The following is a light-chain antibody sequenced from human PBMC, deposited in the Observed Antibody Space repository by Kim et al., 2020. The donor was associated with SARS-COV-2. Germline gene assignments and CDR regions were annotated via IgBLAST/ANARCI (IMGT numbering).Light chain of an antibody. CDR2: DAS. CDR1: QSISNW. Sequence: DIQMTQSPSTLSASVGDRVTITCRASQSISNWLAWYQQKPGIAPKLLIYDASSLESGVPSRFSGGKSGTEFTLTISSLQPDDFATYYCQQYNSYSWTFGQGTKVDIK. J-gene: IGKJ1*01. CDR3: QQYNSYSWT. V-gene: IGKV1-5*01.